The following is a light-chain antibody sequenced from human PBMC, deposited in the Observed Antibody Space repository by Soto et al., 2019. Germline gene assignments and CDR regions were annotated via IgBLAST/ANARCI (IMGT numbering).Light chain of an antibody. V-gene: IGKV3-11*01. J-gene: IGKJ4*01. CDR1: QSVSRY. CDR2: GAS. Sequence: EIVLTQSPDTLSLSPGDSATLSCRASQSVSRYLAWYQQKPGQTPRLLIYGASNRAAGIPARFSGSGSGTDFTLTISSLEPEDFAVYYCQQRSNWPLTFGGGTKVDIK. CDR3: QQRSNWPLT.